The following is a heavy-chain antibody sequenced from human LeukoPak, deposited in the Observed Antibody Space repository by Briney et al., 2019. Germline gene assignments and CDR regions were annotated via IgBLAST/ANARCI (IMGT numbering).Heavy chain of an antibody. CDR2: ISYDGSNK. CDR3: ARGYCSSTSCRHYGMDV. CDR1: GFTFSSYA. J-gene: IGHJ6*02. V-gene: IGHV3-30-3*01. D-gene: IGHD2-2*01. Sequence: GGSLRLSCAASGFTFSSYAMHWVRQAPGKGLEWVAVISYDGSNKYYADSVKGRFTISRDNSKNTLYLQMNSLRSDDTAVYYCARGYCSSTSCRHYGMDVWGQGTTVTVSS.